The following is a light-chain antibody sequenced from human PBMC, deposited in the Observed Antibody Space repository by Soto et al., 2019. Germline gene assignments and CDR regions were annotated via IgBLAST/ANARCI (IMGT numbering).Light chain of an antibody. CDR3: QQYNTWPWT. CDR2: GAS. CDR1: QTISNS. Sequence: ETLMTQSPATLSLSPGAIATLYFRASQTISNSLAWYQQKPGQAPRLLIFGASPRATGVPARFSGGGSGTLFTLTISSLQSEDFGVYYCQQYNTWPWTFGQGTKVDI. J-gene: IGKJ1*01. V-gene: IGKV3-15*01.